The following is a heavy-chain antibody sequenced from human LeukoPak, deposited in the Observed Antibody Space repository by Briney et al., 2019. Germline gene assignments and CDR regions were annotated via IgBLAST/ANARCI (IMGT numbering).Heavy chain of an antibody. V-gene: IGHV3-7*01. Sequence: GGSLRLSCAASGFTFSGYWMSWVRQAPGKGLEWVANIKQDGSEKYYVDSVKGRFTISRDNAKNSLYLQMNSLRAEDTAVYYCAREDLSGSYYSGWGQGTLVTVSS. CDR1: GFTFSGYW. CDR2: IKQDGSEK. D-gene: IGHD1-26*01. J-gene: IGHJ4*02. CDR3: AREDLSGSYYSG.